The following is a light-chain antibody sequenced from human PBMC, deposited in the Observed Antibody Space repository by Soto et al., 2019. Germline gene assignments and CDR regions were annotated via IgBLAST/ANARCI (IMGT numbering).Light chain of an antibody. J-gene: IGLJ1*01. CDR3: CSYAGSSTPSYV. V-gene: IGLV2-23*01. CDR1: SSDVGSYNL. Sequence: QSALTHPASVSGSPGQSIAISCTLTSSDVGSYNLVSWYQHHPGKAPKLIIYEGSKRPSGISNRFSGSKSGNTASLTISGLQAEDEADYYCCSYAGSSTPSYVFGSGTKVTVL. CDR2: EGS.